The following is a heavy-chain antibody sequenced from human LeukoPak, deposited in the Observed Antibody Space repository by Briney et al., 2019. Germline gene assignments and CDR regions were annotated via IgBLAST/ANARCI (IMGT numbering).Heavy chain of an antibody. V-gene: IGHV4-39*07. CDR3: ARGPYRITIFGVVIRGYFDY. Sequence: SETLSLTCTVSGDSIRSSSYSWGWIRQPPGKGLEWIGNIYYSGRPYYNPSLKSRVTISVDTSKNQFSLKLSSVTAADTAVYYCARGPYRITIFGVVIRGYFDYWGQGTLVTVSS. J-gene: IGHJ4*02. D-gene: IGHD3-3*01. CDR1: GDSIRSSSYS. CDR2: IYYSGRP.